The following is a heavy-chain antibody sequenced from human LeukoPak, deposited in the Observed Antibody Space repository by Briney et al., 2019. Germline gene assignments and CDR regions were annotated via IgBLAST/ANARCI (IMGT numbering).Heavy chain of an antibody. J-gene: IGHJ4*02. D-gene: IGHD5-24*01. CDR2: INQEGSEK. CDR1: GLTFRSYW. V-gene: IGHV3-7*01. Sequence: GGSLRLSCAVSGLTFRSYWMSWVRQAPGKGLEWVANINQEGSEKYFVDSVKGRFTIFRDNAKNSLHLQMNTLGAEDTAVYYCTRERDGRFFDYWGQGTLVTVSS. CDR3: TRERDGRFFDY.